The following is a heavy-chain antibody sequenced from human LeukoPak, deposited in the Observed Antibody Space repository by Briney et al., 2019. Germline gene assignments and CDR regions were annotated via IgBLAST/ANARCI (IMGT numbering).Heavy chain of an antibody. CDR1: GYSFISYW. CDR2: IYPGDSDT. J-gene: IGHJ2*01. Sequence: GESLKISCKGSGYSFISYWIGWVRQMPGKGLEWMGIIYPGDSDTRYSPSFQGQVTISADKSISTAYLQWSSLKASDTAMYYCARSRHGSGSYWGYFDLWGRGTLVTVSS. D-gene: IGHD3-10*01. V-gene: IGHV5-51*01. CDR3: ARSRHGSGSYWGYFDL.